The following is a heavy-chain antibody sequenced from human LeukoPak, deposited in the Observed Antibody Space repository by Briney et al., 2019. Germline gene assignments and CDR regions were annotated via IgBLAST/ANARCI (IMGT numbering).Heavy chain of an antibody. CDR2: MNPNSGNT. CDR1: GYTFTSYD. J-gene: IGHJ4*02. CDR3: ARGLNYYGSGSYSISDY. Sequence: ASVKVSCKASGYTFTSYDIHWVRQATGQGLEWMGWMNPNSGNTGYAQKFQGRVTITRNTSISTAYMELSSLRSEDTAVYYCARGLNYYGSGSYSISDYWGQGTLVTVSS. D-gene: IGHD3-10*01. V-gene: IGHV1-8*03.